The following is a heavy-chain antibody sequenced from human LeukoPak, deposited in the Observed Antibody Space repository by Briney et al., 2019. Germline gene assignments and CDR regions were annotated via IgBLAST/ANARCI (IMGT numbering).Heavy chain of an antibody. CDR3: ARGIWSRTVSSYYLDY. V-gene: IGHV1-3*01. Sequence: ASVKVSCKASGYTFTNYAMQWVRQAPGQRLEWMGWINAGNGNTRYSQRSQGRVTITRDTSASTVYMEVTSLRSEDTAVYYCARGIWSRTVSSYYLDYWGQGTLITVSS. CDR2: INAGNGNT. D-gene: IGHD3-3*01. CDR1: GYTFTNYA. J-gene: IGHJ4*02.